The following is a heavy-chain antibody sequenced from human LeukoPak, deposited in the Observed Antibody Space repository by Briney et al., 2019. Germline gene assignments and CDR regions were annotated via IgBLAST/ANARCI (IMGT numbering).Heavy chain of an antibody. D-gene: IGHD3-22*01. Sequence: GGSLRLSCVTSGFTFNTYDMNWVRQAPGKGPEWVSYISASGSVTKYADSVKGRFTISRDNAKHSLYLEMSSLRAEDTAVYYCARDSQIGLYFDYWGQGTLVTVSS. V-gene: IGHV3-48*03. J-gene: IGHJ4*02. CDR2: ISASGSVT. CDR3: ARDSQIGLYFDY. CDR1: GFTFNTYD.